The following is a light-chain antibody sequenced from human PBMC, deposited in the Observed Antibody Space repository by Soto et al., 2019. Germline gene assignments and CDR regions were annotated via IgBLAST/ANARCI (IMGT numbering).Light chain of an antibody. CDR3: GSYAGSYTLV. V-gene: IGLV2-11*01. Sequence: QSALTQPRSVSGSPGQSVTISCTGTSSDVGGYYYVSWYQQHPGKAPKLMIYDVSKRPSGVPDRFSASKSGNTASLSVSGLQAEDEADYFCGSYAGSYTLVFGGGTKVTVL. J-gene: IGLJ3*02. CDR2: DVS. CDR1: SSDVGGYYY.